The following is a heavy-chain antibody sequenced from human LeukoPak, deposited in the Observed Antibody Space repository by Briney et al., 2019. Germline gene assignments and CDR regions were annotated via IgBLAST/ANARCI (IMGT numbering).Heavy chain of an antibody. J-gene: IGHJ6*02. CDR1: GYTFTSYY. V-gene: IGHV1-46*01. D-gene: IGHD6-19*01. CDR3: ARGDSSGWYDDYYYYGMDV. CDR2: INPSGGST. Sequence: ASVKVSCKASGYTFTSYYMHWVRQAPGQGLEWMGIINPSGGSTSYAQKFQGRVTMTRDTSTSTVYMELSSLRSEDTAVYYCARGDSSGWYDDYYYYGMDVWGQGTTVTVSS.